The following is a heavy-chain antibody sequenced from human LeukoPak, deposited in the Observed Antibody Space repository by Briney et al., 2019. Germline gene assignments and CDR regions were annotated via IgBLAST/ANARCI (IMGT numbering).Heavy chain of an antibody. V-gene: IGHV4-59*08. J-gene: IGHJ4*02. D-gene: IGHD5-12*01. Sequence: PSETLSLTCTVSSDSISRYYWSWIRQPPGKGLEWIAFIHYSGSTNYNPSLKGRVRISIDTSRNQFSLRLSSVTAADTAVYYCAKHLVATTPFFDYWGQGILVTVSS. CDR3: AKHLVATTPFFDY. CDR1: SDSISRYY. CDR2: IHYSGST.